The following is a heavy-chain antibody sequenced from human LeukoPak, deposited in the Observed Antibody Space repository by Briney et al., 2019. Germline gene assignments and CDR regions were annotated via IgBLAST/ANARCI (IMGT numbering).Heavy chain of an antibody. CDR3: AKGSRGTWIQLWHLDY. J-gene: IGHJ4*02. CDR2: ISSSSSYI. D-gene: IGHD5-18*01. CDR1: GFTFSSYS. Sequence: GGSLRLSCAASGFTFSSYSMNWVRQAPGKGLEWVSSISSSSSYIYYADSVKGRFTISRDNAKNSLYLQMNSLRAEDTAVYYCAKGSRGTWIQLWHLDYWGQGTLVTVSS. V-gene: IGHV3-21*04.